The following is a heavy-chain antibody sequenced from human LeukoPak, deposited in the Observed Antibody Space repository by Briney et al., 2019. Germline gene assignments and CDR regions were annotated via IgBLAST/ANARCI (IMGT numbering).Heavy chain of an antibody. Sequence: GGSLRLSCAASGFTFDDYAMHWVRQAPGKGLEWVSGISWNSGSIGYADSVKGRFTISRDNAKNSLYPQMNSLRAEDTALYYCAKGKGLTGFGYFDYWGQGTLVTVSS. V-gene: IGHV3-9*01. CDR2: ISWNSGSI. J-gene: IGHJ4*02. CDR1: GFTFDDYA. D-gene: IGHD3-9*01. CDR3: AKGKGLTGFGYFDY.